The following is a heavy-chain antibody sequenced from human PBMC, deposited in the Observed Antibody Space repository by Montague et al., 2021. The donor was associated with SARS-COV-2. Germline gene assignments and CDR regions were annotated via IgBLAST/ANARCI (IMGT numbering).Heavy chain of an antibody. D-gene: IGHD6-19*01. CDR1: GDSISIYY. CDR2: VYYSGST. V-gene: IGHV4-59*13. J-gene: IGHJ4*02. Sequence: SETLSLTCTVSGDSISIYYWSWIRQPPGKGLEWIGYVYYSGSTNYNPSLKSRVTISVDTPKNQFSLKLMSVTAAYTAIYYCARGERGAWYNHYFDYWGPGALVTVSS. CDR3: ARGERGAWYNHYFDY.